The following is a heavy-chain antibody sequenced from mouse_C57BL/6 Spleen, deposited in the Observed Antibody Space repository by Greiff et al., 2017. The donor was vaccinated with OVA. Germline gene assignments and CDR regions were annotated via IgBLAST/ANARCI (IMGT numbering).Heavy chain of an antibody. J-gene: IGHJ3*01. CDR2: INPNNGGT. CDR3: ARRGAYYSNYAAY. D-gene: IGHD2-5*01. CDR1: GYTFTDYY. V-gene: IGHV1-26*01. Sequence: EVQLQQSGPELVKPGASVKISCKASGYTFTDYYMNWVKQSHGKSLEWIGDINPNNGGTSYNQKFKGKATLTVDKSSSTAYMELRSLTSEDSAVYYCARRGAYYSNYAAYWGQGTLVTVSA.